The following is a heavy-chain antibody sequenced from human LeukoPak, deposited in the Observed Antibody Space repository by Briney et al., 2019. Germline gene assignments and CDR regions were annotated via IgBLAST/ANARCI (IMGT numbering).Heavy chain of an antibody. CDR1: GGSISNGGYY. CDR3: ARDLNPYGMDV. CDR2: IYYSGST. Sequence: SETLSLTCTVSGGSISNGGYYWSWIRQHPGKGLEWIGYIYYSGSTYYNPSLKSRVTISVDTSKNQFSLKLSSVTAADTAVYYCARDLNPYGMDVWGQGTTVTVSS. J-gene: IGHJ6*02. V-gene: IGHV4-31*03. D-gene: IGHD3-9*01.